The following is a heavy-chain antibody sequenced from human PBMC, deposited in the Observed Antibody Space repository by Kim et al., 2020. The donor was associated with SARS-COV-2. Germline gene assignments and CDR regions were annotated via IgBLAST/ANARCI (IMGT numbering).Heavy chain of an antibody. CDR2: ISSSSSYT. CDR1: GFTFSDYY. D-gene: IGHD1-7*01. J-gene: IGHJ6*02. V-gene: IGHV3-11*06. CDR3: ARANRPLLTWNSLGYYYGMEV. Sequence: GGSLRLSCAASGFTFSDYYMSWIRQAPGKGLEWVSYISSSSSYTNYADSVKGRFTISRDNAKNSLYLQMNSLRAEDTAVYYCARANRPLLTWNSLGYYYGMEVWGQGTRVTVPS.